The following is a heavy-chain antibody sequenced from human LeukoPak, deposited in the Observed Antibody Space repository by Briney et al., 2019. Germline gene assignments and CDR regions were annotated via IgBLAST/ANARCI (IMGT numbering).Heavy chain of an antibody. Sequence: GGSLRLSCAASGFTLSDYYMSWIRQAPGNGLEWVSYISSSGSTVYYAASVKGRFTISRANAKNSLYLQMNSLRAEDTALYYCAKDIKVAPYYGMDVWGQGTTVTVSS. D-gene: IGHD5-12*01. CDR3: AKDIKVAPYYGMDV. CDR1: GFTLSDYY. CDR2: ISSSGSTV. J-gene: IGHJ6*02. V-gene: IGHV3-11*01.